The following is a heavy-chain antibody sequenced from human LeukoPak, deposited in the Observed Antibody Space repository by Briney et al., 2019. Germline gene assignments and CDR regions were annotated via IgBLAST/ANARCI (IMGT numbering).Heavy chain of an antibody. CDR2: IIPIFGTA. J-gene: IGHJ4*02. V-gene: IGHV1-69*13. CDR1: GGTFSSYA. D-gene: IGHD6-19*01. CDR3: AREQSDPVAGYIDY. Sequence: SVKVSCKASGGTFSSYAISWVRQAPGQGLEWMGGIIPIFGTANYAQKFQGRVTITADESTSTAYMELSSLRSEDTAVHYCAREQSDPVAGYIDYWGQGTLVTVSS.